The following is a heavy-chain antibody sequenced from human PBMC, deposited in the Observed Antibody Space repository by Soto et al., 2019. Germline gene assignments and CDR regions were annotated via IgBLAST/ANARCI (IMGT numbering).Heavy chain of an antibody. V-gene: IGHV6-1*01. J-gene: IGHJ6*03. CDR1: GGSVSSNSDA. CDR3: AGTTSHQWYYMDV. D-gene: IGHD1-7*01. CDR2: TYYRSRWYN. Sequence: SQTVSLTCAIYGGSVSSNSDAWNWIRLSPSRGLEWLARTYYRSRWYNDYAVSVRSRITVNPDTSKNQFSLQLTSVTPEDTAVYYCAGTTSHQWYYMDVWGKGTTVTVSS.